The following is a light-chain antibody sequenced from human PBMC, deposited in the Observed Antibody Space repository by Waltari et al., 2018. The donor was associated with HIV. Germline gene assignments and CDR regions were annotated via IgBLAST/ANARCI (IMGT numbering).Light chain of an antibody. Sequence: DIVMTQSPDSLGVSLGERATINCKSSQSVLHNSNNKNYIAWYQQKPGQPPKLLLYWAATRESGVPDRFGGSGSGTDFTLTISSLQAEDVSVYYCQQYYTTPPTFGQGTKVEI. CDR3: QQYYTTPPT. CDR2: WAA. CDR1: QSVLHNSNNKNY. J-gene: IGKJ1*01. V-gene: IGKV4-1*01.